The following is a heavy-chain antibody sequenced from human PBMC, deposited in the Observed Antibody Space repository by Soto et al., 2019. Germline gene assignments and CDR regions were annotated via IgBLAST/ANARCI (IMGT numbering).Heavy chain of an antibody. CDR1: GYPFTSYG. CDR3: ARDRLIAVTGLLHY. Sequence: QVQLVQSGAEVKKPGASVKVSCKTSGYPFTSYGINWVRQAPGQGPEWMGWISAYNGKTSYTQKFQGRVTMTTDTSTSPPHMELRSLRSDDTAVYYCARDRLIAVTGLLHYWGQGTLVTVSS. CDR2: ISAYNGKT. V-gene: IGHV1-18*01. D-gene: IGHD6-19*01. J-gene: IGHJ4*02.